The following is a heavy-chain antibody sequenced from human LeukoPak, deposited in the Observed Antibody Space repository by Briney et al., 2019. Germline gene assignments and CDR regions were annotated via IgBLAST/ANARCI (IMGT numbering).Heavy chain of an antibody. CDR1: GFTFSNAW. V-gene: IGHV3-15*01. CDR3: TTEMGTYYYGSGSSLAP. D-gene: IGHD3-10*01. CDR2: IKSKTDGGTT. J-gene: IGHJ5*02. Sequence: GGSLRLSCAASGFTFSNAWMSWVRQAPGKGLEWVGRIKSKTDGGTTDYAAPVKGRFTISRDDSKNTLYLQMNSLKTEDTAVYYCTTEMGTYYYGSGSSLAPWGQGTLVTVSS.